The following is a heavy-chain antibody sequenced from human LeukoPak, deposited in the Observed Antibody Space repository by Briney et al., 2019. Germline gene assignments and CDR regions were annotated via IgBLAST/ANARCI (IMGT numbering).Heavy chain of an antibody. CDR2: IIPIFGTA. J-gene: IGHJ4*02. Sequence: SVKVSCKASGGTFSSYAISWVRQAPGQGLEWMGGIIPIFGTANYAQKFQGRVTITADESTSTAYMELSSLRSEDTAVYYCARDATRNYDFWSGYPGDWGQGTLVTVSS. CDR3: ARDATRNYDFWSGYPGD. V-gene: IGHV1-69*13. D-gene: IGHD3-3*01. CDR1: GGTFSSYA.